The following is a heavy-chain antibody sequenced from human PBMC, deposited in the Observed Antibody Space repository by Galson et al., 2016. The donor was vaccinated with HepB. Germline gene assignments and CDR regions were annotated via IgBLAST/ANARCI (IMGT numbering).Heavy chain of an antibody. D-gene: IGHD6-25*01. CDR1: GFTFSTYG. CDR3: ARDQVGAAAGHYYYGRDV. CDR2: ISQDENKK. V-gene: IGHV3-30*03. Sequence: SLRLSCAASGFTFSTYGMHWVRQAPGKGLEWVAVISQDENKKYYAGSVKGRFTISRDNSKNTLSLQMNSLRVEDTAVYYCARDQVGAAAGHYYYGRDVGGKGTTATV. J-gene: IGHJ6*04.